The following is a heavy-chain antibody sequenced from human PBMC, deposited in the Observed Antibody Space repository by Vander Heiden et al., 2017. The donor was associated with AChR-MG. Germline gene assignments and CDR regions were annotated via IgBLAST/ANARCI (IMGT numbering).Heavy chain of an antibody. CDR2: ISDSGGSI. CDR1: GFTFSPYA. CDR3: AKDRGSWPRLAFDI. J-gene: IGHJ3*02. D-gene: IGHD6-13*01. Sequence: EVQLLESGGGLVQPGGSLRLSCAASGFTFSPYALSWVRPAPGKGLEWVSAISDSGGSIYYADSAKGRFTISRDNSKNTLYLQMNSLRAEDTAVYYCAKDRGSWPRLAFDIWGQGTKVTVSS. V-gene: IGHV3-23*01.